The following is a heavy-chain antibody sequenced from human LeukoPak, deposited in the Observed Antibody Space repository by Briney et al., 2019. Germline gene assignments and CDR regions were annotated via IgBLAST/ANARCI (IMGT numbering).Heavy chain of an antibody. CDR2: INHSGST. CDR3: ARGQRGLWFGEFTDY. J-gene: IGHJ4*02. CDR1: GFTFGNYW. D-gene: IGHD3-10*01. V-gene: IGHV4-34*01. Sequence: GSLSLSCAAPGFTFGNYWMSWFRQPPGKGLEWIGEINHSGSTNYNPSLKSRVTISVDTSKNQFSLKLSSVTAADTAVYYCARGQRGLWFGEFTDYWGQGTLVTVSS.